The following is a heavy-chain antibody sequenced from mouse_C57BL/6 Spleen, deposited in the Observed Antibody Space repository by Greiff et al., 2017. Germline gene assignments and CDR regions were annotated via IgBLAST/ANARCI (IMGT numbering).Heavy chain of an antibody. CDR3: ARGGKTGYFDV. J-gene: IGHJ1*03. Sequence: EVHLVEPGGGLVKPGGSLKLSCAASGFTFSSYAMPWVRQTPDKRLEWVATISDGGSYTYYPDNVKGRFTISRDNAQNNLYLQMSHLKSEDTAVYYCARGGKTGYFDVWGTGTTVTVSS. CDR2: ISDGGSYT. V-gene: IGHV5-4*01. CDR1: GFTFSSYA.